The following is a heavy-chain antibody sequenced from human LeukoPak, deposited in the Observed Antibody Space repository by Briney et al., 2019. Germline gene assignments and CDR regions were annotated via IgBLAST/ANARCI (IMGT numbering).Heavy chain of an antibody. V-gene: IGHV3-15*01. CDR2: IKSKTDGGTT. Sequence: GGSLRLSCAASGLTFSNAWMSWVRQAPGKGLEWVGRIKSKTDGGTTDYAAPVKGRFTISRDDSKNTLYLQMNSLKTDDTAVYYCTGPGDYSSSSVIDYWGQGTLVTVSS. J-gene: IGHJ4*02. CDR1: GLTFSNAW. CDR3: TGPGDYSSSSVIDY. D-gene: IGHD6-6*01.